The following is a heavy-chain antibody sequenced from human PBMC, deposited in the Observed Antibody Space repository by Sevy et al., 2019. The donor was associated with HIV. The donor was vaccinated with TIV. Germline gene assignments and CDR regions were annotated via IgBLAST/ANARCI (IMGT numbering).Heavy chain of an antibody. V-gene: IGHV3-74*01. CDR3: AREGVDFWSGPVDFYYGMDV. Sequence: GGSLRLSCAASGFTFSRYWMHWVRQAPGKGLVWVSQIKNDGSSTTYADSVKGRFTISRDNAKNTLYLQMNSLRAEDTAVYYCAREGVDFWSGPVDFYYGMDVWGQGATVTVSS. CDR1: GFTFSRYW. CDR2: IKNDGSST. J-gene: IGHJ6*02. D-gene: IGHD3-3*01.